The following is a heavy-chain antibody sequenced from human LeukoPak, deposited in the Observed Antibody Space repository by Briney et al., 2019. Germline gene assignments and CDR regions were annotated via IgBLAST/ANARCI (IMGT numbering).Heavy chain of an antibody. Sequence: GGSLRLSCAASGFTFSSYWMSWVRQAPGKGLEWVANIKQDGSGKYYVDSVKGRFTISRDNAKNSLYLQMNSLRAEDTAVYYCARVCRLTEYYDFWSGYEAYFDYWGQGTLVTVSS. CDR3: ARVCRLTEYYDFWSGYEAYFDY. V-gene: IGHV3-7*01. D-gene: IGHD3-3*01. J-gene: IGHJ4*02. CDR2: IKQDGSGK. CDR1: GFTFSSYW.